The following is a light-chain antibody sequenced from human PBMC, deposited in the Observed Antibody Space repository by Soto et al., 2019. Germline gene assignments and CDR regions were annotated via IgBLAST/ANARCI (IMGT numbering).Light chain of an antibody. CDR3: QQYGSSPYT. Sequence: EIVLTQSPGTLSLSPGERATLSCRASQSVSSSYLAWYQQKPRQAPRLLIYGASSRATGITDRFSGSGAGTDFTLPISRLEPEDFSVDYCQQYGSSPYTFGQGTKLEIK. J-gene: IGKJ2*01. CDR1: QSVSSSY. CDR2: GAS. V-gene: IGKV3-20*01.